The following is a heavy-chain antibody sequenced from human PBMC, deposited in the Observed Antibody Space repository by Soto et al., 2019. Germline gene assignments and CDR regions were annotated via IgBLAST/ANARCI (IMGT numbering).Heavy chain of an antibody. CDR1: GYSFTSYW. D-gene: IGHD4-4*01. CDR3: ARHYHSNPLWLKRPNWLDP. CDR2: IYPGDSDT. J-gene: IGHJ5*02. V-gene: IGHV5-51*01. Sequence: PGESLKISCKGSGYSFTSYWIGWVRQMPGKGLEWMGIIYPGDSDTRYSPSFQGQVTISADKSISTAYLQWSSLKASDTAMYYCARHYHSNPLWLKRPNWLDPCGQGPLVTVSS.